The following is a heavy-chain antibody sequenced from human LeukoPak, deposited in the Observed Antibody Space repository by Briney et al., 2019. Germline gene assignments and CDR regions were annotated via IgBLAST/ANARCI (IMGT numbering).Heavy chain of an antibody. V-gene: IGHV1-8*01. D-gene: IGHD3-3*01. Sequence: ASVKVSCKASGYTFASYDINWVRQATGQGLEWMGWMNPNSGSTGYAQKFQGRVTMTRNTSISTAYMELSSLRSEDTAVYYCARDPYDFWSGYWEGYYYGMDVWGQGTTVTVSS. J-gene: IGHJ6*02. CDR2: MNPNSGST. CDR3: ARDPYDFWSGYWEGYYYGMDV. CDR1: GYTFASYD.